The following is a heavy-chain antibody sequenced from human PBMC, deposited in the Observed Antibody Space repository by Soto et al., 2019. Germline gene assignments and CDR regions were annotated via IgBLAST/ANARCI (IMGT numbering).Heavy chain of an antibody. Sequence: PSETLSLTCTVSGGSISSSSYHWGWIRQPPGKWLEWIGSIYYSGSTYYNPSLKSRVTISVDTSKNQFSLKLSSVTAADTAVYYCARHSSSWPNQNYYYYYYGMDVWGQGTTVTVYS. V-gene: IGHV4-39*01. J-gene: IGHJ6*02. CDR2: IYYSGST. CDR1: GGSISSSSYH. CDR3: ARHSSSWPNQNYYYYYYGMDV. D-gene: IGHD6-13*01.